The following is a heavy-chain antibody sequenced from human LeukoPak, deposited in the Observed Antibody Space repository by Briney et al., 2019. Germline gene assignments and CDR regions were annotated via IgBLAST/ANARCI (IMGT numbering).Heavy chain of an antibody. Sequence: SVTLSLTCTVSGGSISSYYWSWIRQPPGKGLEWIGYIHYSGSTNYNTSLKSRVTISVDTSKNQFSLKLSSVTAADTAVYYCARAFWGSGIDFWGQGTLVTVSS. CDR3: ARAFWGSGIDF. CDR1: GGSISSYY. J-gene: IGHJ4*02. V-gene: IGHV4-59*01. CDR2: IHYSGST. D-gene: IGHD3-16*01.